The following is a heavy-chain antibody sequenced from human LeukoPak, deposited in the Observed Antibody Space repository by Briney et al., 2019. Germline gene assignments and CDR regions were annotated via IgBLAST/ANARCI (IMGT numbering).Heavy chain of an antibody. J-gene: IGHJ3*01. D-gene: IGHD3/OR15-3a*01. CDR3: ARRAGLTMRDAFDL. CDR2: IYSGGSI. CDR1: GLTVSSNY. Sequence: TGGSLRLXCAASGLTVSSNYMNWVRQAPGKGLEWVSIIYSGGSIYYANSVKGRFAISRDISKNTLYLQMNSLRVEDTAVYYCARRAGLTMRDAFDLWGQGTMVTVSS. V-gene: IGHV3-66*02.